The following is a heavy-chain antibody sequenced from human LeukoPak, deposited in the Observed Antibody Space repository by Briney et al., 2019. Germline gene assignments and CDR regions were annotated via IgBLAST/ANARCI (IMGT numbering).Heavy chain of an antibody. CDR2: IASDGGAK. CDR1: RFSFSNHG. J-gene: IGHJ4*02. CDR3: AREATWGQWYFDH. Sequence: GGSLRLSCVASRFSFSNHGMHWVRQAPGKGLEWVSVIASDGGAKFYADSVKGRFTLSRDNPENMFFLQMNLLTVEDTAIYYCAREATWGQWYFDHWGQGTPVTVSS. D-gene: IGHD6-19*01. V-gene: IGHV3-30*03.